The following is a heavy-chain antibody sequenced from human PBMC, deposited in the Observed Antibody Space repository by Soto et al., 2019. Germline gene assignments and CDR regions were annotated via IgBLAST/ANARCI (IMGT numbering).Heavy chain of an antibody. CDR1: GFTFSSYA. CDR3: AKSVGPVYVWGSYSLNHPY. CDR2: ISGSGGST. V-gene: IGHV3-23*01. D-gene: IGHD3-16*01. Sequence: GGSLRLSCAASGFTFSSYAMSWVRQAPGKGLEWVSAISGSGGSTYYADSVKGRFTISRDNSKNTLYLQMNSLRAEDTAVYYCAKSVGPVYVWGSYSLNHPYWGQGTLVTVSS. J-gene: IGHJ4*02.